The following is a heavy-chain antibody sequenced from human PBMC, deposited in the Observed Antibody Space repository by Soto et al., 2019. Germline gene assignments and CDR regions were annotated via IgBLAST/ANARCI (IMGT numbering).Heavy chain of an antibody. CDR2: IYPGDSDT. CDR3: ARHGGGGHNPILLYALDI. J-gene: IGHJ3*02. D-gene: IGHD3-16*01. Sequence: PGESLKISCKGSGYSFTSYWIGWVRQMPGKGLEWMGIIYPGDSDTRYSPSFQGQVTISADMSCNTAYLQWSGLKASDTAIYYCARHGGGGHNPILLYALDIWGQGTMVTVSS. CDR1: GYSFTSYW. V-gene: IGHV5-51*01.